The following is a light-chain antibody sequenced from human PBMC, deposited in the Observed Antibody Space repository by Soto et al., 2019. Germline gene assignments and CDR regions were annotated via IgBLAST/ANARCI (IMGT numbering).Light chain of an antibody. CDR1: QSVSSSY. Sequence: EIVLTQSPGTLSLSPGERATLSCRASQSVSSSYLAWYQQKPGQAPRLLIYGASSRATGIPDRFSGSGSGNDFTRTISRLEPEDFAVYYCQQYGSSPPYTFGQGTKLEIK. CDR3: QQYGSSPPYT. V-gene: IGKV3-20*01. J-gene: IGKJ2*01. CDR2: GAS.